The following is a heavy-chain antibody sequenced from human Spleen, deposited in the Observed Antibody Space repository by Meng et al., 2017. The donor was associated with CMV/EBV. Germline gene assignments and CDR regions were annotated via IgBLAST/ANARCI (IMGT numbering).Heavy chain of an antibody. J-gene: IGHJ3*02. CDR2: ITYTVST. CDR1: GVSISSFY. V-gene: IGHV4-59*01. D-gene: IGHD5-24*01. CDR3: ARNRDAYSFDI. Sequence: SETLSLTCTVSGVSISSFYWSWIRQPPGEGLEWIGYITYTVSTNYNPSLKSRVTISLDTSKNQFSLKLNSVTAADTAMYYCARNRDAYSFDIWGQGTIVTVSS.